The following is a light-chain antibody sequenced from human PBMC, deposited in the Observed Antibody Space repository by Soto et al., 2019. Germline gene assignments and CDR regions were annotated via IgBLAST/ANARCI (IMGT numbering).Light chain of an antibody. J-gene: IGKJ2*01. CDR1: QSISGL. Sequence: DIQMTQSPSTLSASVGDRVTITCRASQSISGLLAWYQQKTGKAPNLLIYAASTLESGVPSRLSGSGSGTNFTLTISSLQPDDFATYYCQQYDSYSYTFGQGTKVDIK. CDR3: QQYDSYSYT. V-gene: IGKV1-5*01. CDR2: AAS.